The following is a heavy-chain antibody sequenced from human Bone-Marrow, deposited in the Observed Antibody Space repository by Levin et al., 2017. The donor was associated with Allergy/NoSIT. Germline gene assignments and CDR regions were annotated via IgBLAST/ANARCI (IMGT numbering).Heavy chain of an antibody. Sequence: GESLKISCQGTGYSFISYWISWVRQKPGKGLEWMGKIDPGDSDTNYSPSFQGHVNISTDPSIRTAYIHFSSLKASDTGIYYCVRHPLLLAVPGSVYWGHGTLITVSA. V-gene: IGHV5-10-1*01. D-gene: IGHD6-19*01. CDR1: GYSFISYW. CDR2: IDPGDSDT. CDR3: VRHPLLLAVPGSVY. J-gene: IGHJ4*01.